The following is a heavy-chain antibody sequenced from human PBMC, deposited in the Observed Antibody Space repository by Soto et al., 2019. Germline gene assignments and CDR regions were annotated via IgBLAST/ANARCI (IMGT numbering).Heavy chain of an antibody. CDR3: ASRAIRYCSGGSCYRAFDI. CDR2: IYPGDSDT. V-gene: IGHV5-51*01. Sequence: GESLKISCKGSGYSFTSYWIGWVRQMPGKGLEWMGIIYPGDSDTRYSPSFQGQVTISADKSISTAYLQWSSLKASDTAMYYCASRAIRYCSGGSCYRAFDIWGQGTMVTVSS. D-gene: IGHD2-15*01. CDR1: GYSFTSYW. J-gene: IGHJ3*02.